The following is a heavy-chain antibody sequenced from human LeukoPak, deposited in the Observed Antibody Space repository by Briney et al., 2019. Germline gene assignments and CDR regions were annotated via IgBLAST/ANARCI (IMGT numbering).Heavy chain of an antibody. Sequence: SVKVSCKASGGTFSSYAISWVRQAPGQGLEWMGGIIPVFGTANYAQKFQGRVTITADESTSTAYMELSSLTSEDTAVYYCAISRAGWVVTYAFDIWGQGTMVTVSS. CDR3: AISRAGWVVTYAFDI. CDR2: IIPVFGTA. J-gene: IGHJ3*02. D-gene: IGHD2-21*02. V-gene: IGHV1-69*01. CDR1: GGTFSSYA.